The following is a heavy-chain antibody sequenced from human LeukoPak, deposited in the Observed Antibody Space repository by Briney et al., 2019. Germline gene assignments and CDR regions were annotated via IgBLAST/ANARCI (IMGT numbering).Heavy chain of an antibody. J-gene: IGHJ6*02. D-gene: IGHD6-19*01. CDR3: AKDSSGWSGYGMDV. Sequence: PGGSLRLSCAASGFTFDDYAMHWVRQAPGKGLEWVSGISWNRGSIGYADSVKGRFTISGDNAKNSLYLQMNSLRAEDTALYYCAKDSSGWSGYGMDVWGQGTTVTVSS. CDR2: ISWNRGSI. V-gene: IGHV3-9*01. CDR1: GFTFDDYA.